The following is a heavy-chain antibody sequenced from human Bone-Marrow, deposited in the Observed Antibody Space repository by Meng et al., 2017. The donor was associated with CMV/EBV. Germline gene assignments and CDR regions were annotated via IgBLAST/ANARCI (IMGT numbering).Heavy chain of an antibody. CDR3: ARPYCGGDCYSGFDC. V-gene: IGHV4-4*02. CDR2: ILHSGST. J-gene: IGHJ4*02. CDR1: GDYSRSDRW. D-gene: IGHD2-21*02. Sequence: SGDYSRSDRWWRWVRQPEGKGLEGIGEILHSGSTHYNKSRKRRGTISEDSSKNQFSLNLSSVTDADTAVYYCARPYCGGDCYSGFDCWSQGTLVTVSS.